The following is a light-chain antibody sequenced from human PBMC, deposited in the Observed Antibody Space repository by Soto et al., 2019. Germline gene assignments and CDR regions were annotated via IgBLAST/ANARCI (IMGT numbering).Light chain of an antibody. Sequence: QSALTQPAPVSGSPGQSITISCTGTSSDVGSYNLVSWYQQHPGKAPKLMIYEGSKRPSGVSNRFSGSKSGNTASLTISGLPAEDEADYYCCSYAGSSPVVFGGGTKVTVL. CDR2: EGS. V-gene: IGLV2-23*01. CDR1: SSDVGSYNL. J-gene: IGLJ2*01. CDR3: CSYAGSSPVV.